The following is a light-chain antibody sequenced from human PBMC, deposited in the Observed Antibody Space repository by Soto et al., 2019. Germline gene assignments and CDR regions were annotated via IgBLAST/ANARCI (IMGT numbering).Light chain of an antibody. CDR2: EGT. Sequence: QSALTQPASVSGSPGQSITISCTGTSSDVGTYKFVSWYQQHPGKVPTLMIHEGTKRPSGVSNRFSGSKSGNTATLTISGPQPEGDANYYCCSSAGTSFWVFGGGTKLTVL. CDR1: SSDVGTYKF. J-gene: IGLJ3*02. CDR3: CSSAGTSFWV. V-gene: IGLV2-23*01.